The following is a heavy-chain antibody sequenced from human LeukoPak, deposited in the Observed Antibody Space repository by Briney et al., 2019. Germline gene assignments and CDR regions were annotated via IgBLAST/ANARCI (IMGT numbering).Heavy chain of an antibody. V-gene: IGHV4-39*01. CDR1: GGSISSSSYY. Sequence: LETLSVTCTVSGGSISSSSYYWGWIRQPPGKGLEWIGSIYYSGSTYYNPSLKSRVTISVDTSKNQFSLKLSSVTAADTAVYYCARQDPFEGLWYYDSSGYGFDYWGQGPLVPVSS. CDR2: IYYSGST. D-gene: IGHD3-22*01. CDR3: ARQDPFEGLWYYDSSGYGFDY. J-gene: IGHJ4*03.